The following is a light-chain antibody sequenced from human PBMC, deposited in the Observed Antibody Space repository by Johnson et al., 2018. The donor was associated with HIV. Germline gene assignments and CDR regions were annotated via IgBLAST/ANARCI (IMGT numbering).Light chain of an antibody. CDR3: GTWDSSLSAYV. J-gene: IGLJ1*01. Sequence: QSVLTQPPSVSAAPGQKVTISCSGSSCDIGNNYVSWHQQLPGTAPKLLISDNNKRPSGIPDRISGSKSGTSATLGITGLQTGDEADYYCGTWDSSLSAYVFGTGTKVTVL. V-gene: IGLV1-51*01. CDR2: DNN. CDR1: SCDIGNNY.